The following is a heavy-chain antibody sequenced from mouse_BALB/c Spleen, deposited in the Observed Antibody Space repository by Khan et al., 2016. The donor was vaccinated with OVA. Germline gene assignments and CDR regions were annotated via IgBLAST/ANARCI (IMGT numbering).Heavy chain of an antibody. V-gene: IGHV3-2*02. D-gene: IGHD1-1*01. CDR3: ARVYGGDFDY. CDR2: IRYSGNT. CDR1: GYSITSDYA. Sequence: EVQLQESGPGLVKPSQSLSLTCTVTGYSITSDYAWNWIRQFPGNKLEWMGFIRYSGNTNYNPSLKSRTSITGDTSNNQFFLQLNSVTTEDTATYYCARVYGGDFDYWGQGTTLTVSS. J-gene: IGHJ2*01.